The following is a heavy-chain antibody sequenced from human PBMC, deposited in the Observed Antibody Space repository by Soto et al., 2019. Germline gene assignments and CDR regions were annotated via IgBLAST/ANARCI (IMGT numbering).Heavy chain of an antibody. CDR1: GFTFSSYG. CDR3: AKDHGGNSGSFDY. CDR2: ISYDGSNK. J-gene: IGHJ4*02. D-gene: IGHD2-21*02. Sequence: QVQLVESGGGVVQPGRSLRLSCAASGFTFSSYGMHWVRQAPGKGLEWVAVISYDGSNKYYADSVKGRFTISRDNSKNTLYLQMNSLGAEDTAVYYCAKDHGGNSGSFDYWGQGTLVTVSS. V-gene: IGHV3-30*18.